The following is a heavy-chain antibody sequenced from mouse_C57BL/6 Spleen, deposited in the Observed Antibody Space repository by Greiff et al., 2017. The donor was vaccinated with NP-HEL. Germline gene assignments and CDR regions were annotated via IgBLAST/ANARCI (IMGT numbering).Heavy chain of an antibody. D-gene: IGHD1-3*01. Sequence: VQLQQPGAELVMPGASVKLSCKASGYTFTSYWMHWVKQRPGQGLEWIGEIDPSDSYTNYNQKVKGKSTLTVDKSSSTAYMQLSSLTSEDSAVDYCARTQSGAMDDWGQGTSVTVYS. V-gene: IGHV1-69*01. CDR1: GYTFTSYW. J-gene: IGHJ4*01. CDR3: ARTQSGAMDD. CDR2: IDPSDSYT.